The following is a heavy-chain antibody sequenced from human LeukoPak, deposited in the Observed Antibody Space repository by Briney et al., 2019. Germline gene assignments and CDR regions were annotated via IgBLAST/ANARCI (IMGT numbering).Heavy chain of an antibody. J-gene: IGHJ4*02. CDR2: ISYDGSNK. CDR3: AKESPYSSPRNYYFDY. CDR1: GFTFSNYA. V-gene: IGHV3-30-3*01. Sequence: PGGSLRLSCAASGFTFSNYAMHWVRQAPGKGLEWVAVISYDGSNKYYADSVKGRFTISRDNSKNTLYLQMNSLRAEDTAIYYCAKESPYSSPRNYYFDYWGQGTLVTVSS. D-gene: IGHD5-18*01.